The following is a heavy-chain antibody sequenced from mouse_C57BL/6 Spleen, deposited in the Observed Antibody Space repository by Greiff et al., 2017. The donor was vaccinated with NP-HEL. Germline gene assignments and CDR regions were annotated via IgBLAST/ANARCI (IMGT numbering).Heavy chain of an antibody. D-gene: IGHD1-1*01. Sequence: VQLQQSGAELVKPGASVKLSCKASGYTFTSYWMHWVKQRPGRGLEWIGRIDPNSGGTKYNEKFKSKATLTVDKPSSTAYMQLSSLISEDSAVYYCARRRYGSSYDAMDYWGQGTSVTVSS. V-gene: IGHV1-72*01. CDR2: IDPNSGGT. J-gene: IGHJ4*01. CDR1: GYTFTSYW. CDR3: ARRRYGSSYDAMDY.